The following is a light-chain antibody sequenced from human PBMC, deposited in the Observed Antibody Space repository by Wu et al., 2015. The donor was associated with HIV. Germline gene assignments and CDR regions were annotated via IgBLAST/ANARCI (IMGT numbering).Light chain of an antibody. CDR2: GAS. V-gene: IGKV3-20*01. J-gene: IGKJ2*03. CDR3: QQYGSSPYS. CDR1: QSVRSSY. Sequence: IVLTQSPGTLSLSPGERATLSCRASQSVRSSYLAWYQHKPGQAPRLLIYGASSRAAGIPDRFSGSGSGTDFTFTISRLEPEDFAVYYCQQYGSSPYSFGQGTKLEIK.